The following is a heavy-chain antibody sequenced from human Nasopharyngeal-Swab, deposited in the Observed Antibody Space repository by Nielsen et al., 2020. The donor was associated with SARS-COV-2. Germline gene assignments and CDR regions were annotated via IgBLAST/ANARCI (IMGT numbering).Heavy chain of an antibody. Sequence: SETLSLTCTVSGGSISSGGYYWSWIRQHPGKGLEWIGYTYYSGSTYYNPSLKSRVTISVDTSKNQFSLKLSSVTAADTAVYYCARDRGSSPNYYYMDVWGKGTTVTVSS. D-gene: IGHD6-6*01. CDR2: TYYSGST. CDR3: ARDRGSSPNYYYMDV. J-gene: IGHJ6*03. CDR1: GGSISSGGYY. V-gene: IGHV4-31*03.